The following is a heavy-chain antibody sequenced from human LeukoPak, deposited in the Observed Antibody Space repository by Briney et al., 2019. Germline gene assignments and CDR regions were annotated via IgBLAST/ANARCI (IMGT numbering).Heavy chain of an antibody. CDR2: ISYDGSNK. CDR1: GFTFSSYA. CDR3: ARDRIRSKGGSYEIRGFDP. D-gene: IGHD1-26*01. V-gene: IGHV3-30*04. J-gene: IGHJ5*02. Sequence: GGSLRLSCAASGFTFSSYAMHWVRQAPGRGLEWGAVISYDGSNKYYADSVKGRFTISRDNSKNTLYLQMNSLRAEDTAVYYCARDRIRSKGGSYEIRGFDPWGQGTLVTVSS.